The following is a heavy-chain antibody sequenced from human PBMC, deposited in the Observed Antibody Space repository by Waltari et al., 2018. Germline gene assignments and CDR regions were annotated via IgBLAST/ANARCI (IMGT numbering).Heavy chain of an antibody. CDR2: INHSGANT. D-gene: IGHD1-1*01. J-gene: IGHJ4*02. CDR3: TISDRDIWSGFHH. CDR1: GLTFSNYA. Sequence: EVQLVESGGGLVQPGGSLRLSCVVSGLTFSNYAMSWVRQAPGKGLEWISAINHSGANTFYAYSVKGRFTISRDNSKNTVFLQMNSLRADDTASYFCTISDRDIWSGFHHWGQGALVTVSS. V-gene: IGHV3-23*04.